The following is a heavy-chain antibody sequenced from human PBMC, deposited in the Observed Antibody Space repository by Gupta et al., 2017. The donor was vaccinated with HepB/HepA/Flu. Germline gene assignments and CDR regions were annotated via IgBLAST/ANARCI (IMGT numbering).Heavy chain of an antibody. D-gene: IGHD2-8*01. V-gene: IGHV4-34*01. CDR2: INHSGST. CDR1: GGSFSGYY. CDR3: ARRRGSMVYAIKGGYYFDY. Sequence: QVQLQQWGAGLLKPSATLSLTCAVYGGSFSGYYWSWIRQPPGKGLEWIGEINHSGSTNYNPSLKSRVTISVDTSKNQFSLKLSSVTAADTAVYYCARRRGSMVYAIKGGYYFDYWGQGTLVTVSS. J-gene: IGHJ4*02.